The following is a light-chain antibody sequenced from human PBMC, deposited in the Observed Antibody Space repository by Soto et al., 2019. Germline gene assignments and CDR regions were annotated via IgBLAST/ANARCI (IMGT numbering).Light chain of an antibody. Sequence: EIVMTQSPATLSVSPGERATLSCRASQSVSSNLAWYQQKPGQAPRLLIYGASTRATGIPARFIGSGSGTEFTLTISSLQSEDFAVYYCQQYNNWPQTFGQVTKVEIK. CDR1: QSVSSN. CDR3: QQYNNWPQT. CDR2: GAS. J-gene: IGKJ1*01. V-gene: IGKV3D-15*01.